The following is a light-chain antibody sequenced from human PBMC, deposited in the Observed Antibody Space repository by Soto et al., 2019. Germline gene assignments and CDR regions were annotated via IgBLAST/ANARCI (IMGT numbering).Light chain of an antibody. CDR3: SSYAGSKTL. J-gene: IGLJ2*01. V-gene: IGLV2-8*01. Sequence: QSALTQAPSGSGSPGQSVTISCTGTSSDVGGYNYVSWYQQHPGKAPKLMIYEVSKRPSGVPDRFSGSKSGNTASLTVSGLQAEDEADYYCSSYAGSKTLFGGGTKLTVL. CDR1: SSDVGGYNY. CDR2: EVS.